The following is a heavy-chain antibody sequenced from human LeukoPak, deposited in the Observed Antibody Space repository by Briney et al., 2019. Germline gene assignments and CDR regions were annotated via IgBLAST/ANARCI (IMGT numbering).Heavy chain of an antibody. CDR2: LYSGGDT. J-gene: IGHJ4*02. CDR1: GFTVSSNC. CDR3: ATRGRSSSGHGFSLDC. V-gene: IGHV3-66*01. D-gene: IGHD6-6*01. Sequence: GGSLRLSCAASGFTVSSNCMCWVRQAPGKGLEWVSLLYSGGDTHYADSVKGRFTISRDNSKNTLYLQMNSLRAEDTAVYYCATRGRSSSGHGFSLDCWGQGTLVTVSS.